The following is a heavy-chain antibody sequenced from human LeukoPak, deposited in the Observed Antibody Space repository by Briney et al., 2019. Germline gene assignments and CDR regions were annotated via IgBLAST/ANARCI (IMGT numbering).Heavy chain of an antibody. CDR2: IIPILGIA. D-gene: IGHD1-26*01. Sequence: ASVKVSCKASGGTFSSYAISWVRQAPGQGLEWMGRIIPILGIANYTQKFQGRVTITADKSTSTAYMELSSLRSEDTAVYYCARDIVGATGDYWGQGTLVTVSS. CDR1: GGTFSSYA. J-gene: IGHJ4*02. V-gene: IGHV1-69*04. CDR3: ARDIVGATGDY.